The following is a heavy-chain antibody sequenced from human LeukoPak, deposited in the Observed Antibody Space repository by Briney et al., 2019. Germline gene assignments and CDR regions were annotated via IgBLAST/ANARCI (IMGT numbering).Heavy chain of an antibody. V-gene: IGHV3-23*01. D-gene: IGHD3-10*01. Sequence: PGGSLRLSCAASGFTFSSYAMSWVRQAPGKGLEWVSAISGSGGSTYYADSVKGRFTISRDNSKNTLYLQMNSLRAKDTAVYYCAKSVSVSGSYFHGVDVWGQGTTVTVSS. CDR3: AKSVSVSGSYFHGVDV. CDR1: GFTFSSYA. J-gene: IGHJ6*02. CDR2: ISGSGGST.